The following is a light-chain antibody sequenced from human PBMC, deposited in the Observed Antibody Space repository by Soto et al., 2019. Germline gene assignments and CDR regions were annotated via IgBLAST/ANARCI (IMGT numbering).Light chain of an antibody. V-gene: IGKV3-15*01. CDR3: QQYNNWPFT. J-gene: IGKJ3*01. CDR2: GAS. CDR1: QSISSN. Sequence: EIVRTQSPATLSVSPGERATLSCRASQSISSNLAWYQQKPGQAPRLLIYGASTRATGIPATFSGSGSGTEFTLPISSLQSEDFAVYYCQQYNNWPFTFGPGTKVDIK.